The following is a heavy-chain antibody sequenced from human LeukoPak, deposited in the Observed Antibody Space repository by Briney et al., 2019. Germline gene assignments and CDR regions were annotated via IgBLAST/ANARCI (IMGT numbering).Heavy chain of an antibody. CDR1: GFPFSTYS. V-gene: IGHV3-30*04. CDR2: MSSDGSNH. Sequence: GGSLRLSCAASGFPFSTYSMHWVRQAPGKGLEWVAVMSSDGSNHNYANSVKGRFTISRDNSKNALYLRMNSLRDEDTAVYYCARDRDYAFDYWGQGTLVTVSS. J-gene: IGHJ4*02. D-gene: IGHD4-17*01. CDR3: ARDRDYAFDY.